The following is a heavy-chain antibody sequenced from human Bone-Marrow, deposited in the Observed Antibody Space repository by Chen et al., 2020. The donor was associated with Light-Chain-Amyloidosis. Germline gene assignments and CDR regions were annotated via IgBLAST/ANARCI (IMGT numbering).Heavy chain of an antibody. V-gene: IGHV3-48*03. CDR2: ISSSGSTI. J-gene: IGHJ4*02. D-gene: IGHD2-8*01. CDR1: GFTFSSYE. Sequence: EVQLVESGGGLVQPGGSLRLSCAASGFTFSSYEMNWVRQAPGKGLEGVSYISSSGSTIYYADSVKGLFTLSRDNAKNSLYLQMNSLRAEDTAFYYCARLAIGCYDYWGQGTLVTVSS. CDR3: ARLAIGCYDY.